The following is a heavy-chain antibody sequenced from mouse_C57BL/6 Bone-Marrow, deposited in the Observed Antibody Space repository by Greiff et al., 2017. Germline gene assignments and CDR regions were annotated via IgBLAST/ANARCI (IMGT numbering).Heavy chain of an antibody. J-gene: IGHJ2*01. Sequence: DVHLVEPGGDLVKPGGSLKLSCAASGFTFSSYGMPWVRQTPDKRLEWVATISSGGSYTHYPDSVKGRYTITRDNAKNTPYLQISSLTSEDAAMYYCARRGMVKSYLDYWGQGTTLTVSS. CDR1: GFTFSSYG. CDR2: ISSGGSYT. CDR3: ARRGMVKSYLDY. V-gene: IGHV5-6*01. D-gene: IGHD2-2*01.